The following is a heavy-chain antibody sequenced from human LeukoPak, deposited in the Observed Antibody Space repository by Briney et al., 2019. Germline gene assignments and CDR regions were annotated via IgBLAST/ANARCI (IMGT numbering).Heavy chain of an antibody. D-gene: IGHD5-12*01. CDR3: AKDYEAFDI. J-gene: IGHJ3*02. CDR2: ISYDGSNK. CDR1: GFTFSTYG. V-gene: IGHV3-30*18. Sequence: GGSLRLSCAASGFTFSTYGMHWVRQAPGKGLEWVAVISYDGSNKYYADSVKGRFTISRDNSKNTLYLQMNSLRAEDTAVYYCAKDYEAFDIWGQGTMVTVSS.